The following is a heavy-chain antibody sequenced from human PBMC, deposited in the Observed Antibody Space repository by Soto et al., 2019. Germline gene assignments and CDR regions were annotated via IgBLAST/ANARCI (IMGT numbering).Heavy chain of an antibody. CDR3: VSGNMNSGSYRFDY. J-gene: IGHJ4*02. V-gene: IGHV1-8*01. CDR2: MNPNSGNT. CDR1: GYTFTSYD. D-gene: IGHD1-26*01. Sequence: QVQLVQSGAEVKKPGASVKVSCKASGYTFTSYDINWVRQATGQGLEWMGWMNPNSGNTGYAQKFQGRVTMTRNTXXSTAYMELSSLRSEDTAVYYCVSGNMNSGSYRFDYWGQGTLVTVSS.